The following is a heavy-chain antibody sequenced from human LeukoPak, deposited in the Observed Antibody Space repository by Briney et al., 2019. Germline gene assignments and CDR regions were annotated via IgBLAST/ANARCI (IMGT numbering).Heavy chain of an antibody. D-gene: IGHD2-21*01. Sequence: GASVKVSCKASGYTFTSYGISWVRQAPGQGLEWMGWISAYNGNTNYAQKFQGRVTVTRDTSINTVYMELSRLTSDDTALFYCTVAPGDYWGQGTLVTVSS. CDR3: TVAPGDY. J-gene: IGHJ4*02. CDR2: ISAYNGNT. V-gene: IGHV1-18*01. CDR1: GYTFTSYG.